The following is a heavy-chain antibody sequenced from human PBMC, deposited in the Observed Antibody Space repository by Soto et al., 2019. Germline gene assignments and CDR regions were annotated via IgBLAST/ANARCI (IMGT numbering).Heavy chain of an antibody. V-gene: IGHV1-2*02. CDR1: GNPFMGHY. J-gene: IGHJ4*02. Sequence: ASVKVSCKTSGNPFMGHYIHWLRQAPGQGFEWLGYISNSGDTKFSQNFQGRVSMTRDTSIATAYMELRGLQSGDTAVYYCAAGGSWYAFWGQGTLVTVSS. CDR2: YISNSGDT. CDR3: AAGGSWYAF. D-gene: IGHD6-13*01.